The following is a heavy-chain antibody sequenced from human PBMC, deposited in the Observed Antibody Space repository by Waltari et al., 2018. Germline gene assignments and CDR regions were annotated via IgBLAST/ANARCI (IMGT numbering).Heavy chain of an antibody. D-gene: IGHD3-22*01. V-gene: IGHV1-69*01. CDR2: IIPIFGTA. J-gene: IGHJ4*02. Sequence: QVQLVQSGAEVKKPGSSVKVSCKASGGTFSSYAIRWVRQAPGQGLEWMGGIIPIFGTANYAQKFQGRVTITADESTSTAYMELSSLRSEDTAVYYCARVPAYYYDSSGYQGTDYWGQGTLVTVSS. CDR1: GGTFSSYA. CDR3: ARVPAYYYDSSGYQGTDY.